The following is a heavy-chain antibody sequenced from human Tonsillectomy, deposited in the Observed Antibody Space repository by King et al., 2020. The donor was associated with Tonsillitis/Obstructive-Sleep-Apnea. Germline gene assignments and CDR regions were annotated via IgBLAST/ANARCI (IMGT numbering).Heavy chain of an antibody. CDR1: GYTFTGYY. CDR2: INPNSGGT. J-gene: IGHJ6*02. Sequence: QLVQSGAEVKKPGSSVKVSCKASGYTFTGYYMHWVRQAPGQGLEWMGWINPNSGGTNYAQKFQGRVTMTRDTSISTAYMELSRLRSDDTAVYYCARVETDYDDSSRTGGMDVWGQGTTVTVSS. V-gene: IGHV1-2*02. CDR3: ARVETDYDDSSRTGGMDV. D-gene: IGHD3-22*01.